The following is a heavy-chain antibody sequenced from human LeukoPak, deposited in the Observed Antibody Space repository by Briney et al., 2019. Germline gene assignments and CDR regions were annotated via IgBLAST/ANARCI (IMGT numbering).Heavy chain of an antibody. Sequence: PGGSLRLSCAASGFTFSSYWMSWVRQAPGKGLEWVANIKQDGSEKYYVDSVKGRFTISRDNAKNSLYLQMNSLRAEDTAVYYCARSTPTYSSGWYDYWGQGTLVTVSS. CDR1: GFTFSSYW. J-gene: IGHJ4*02. CDR3: ARSTPTYSSGWYDY. V-gene: IGHV3-7*01. D-gene: IGHD6-19*01. CDR2: IKQDGSEK.